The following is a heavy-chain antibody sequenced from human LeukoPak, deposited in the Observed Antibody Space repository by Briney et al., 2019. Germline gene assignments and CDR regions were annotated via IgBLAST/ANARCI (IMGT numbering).Heavy chain of an antibody. CDR3: AKSTTVTQRGYFDY. D-gene: IGHD4-17*01. CDR2: TRYDGNNK. J-gene: IGHJ4*02. Sequence: GSLRLSCAASGFSFSSYGMHWVRQAPGKGLEWVAFTRYDGNNKYYADSVKGRFTISRDNSKNTLYLQMNSLRAEDTAVYYCAKSTTVTQRGYFDYWGQGTLVTVSS. V-gene: IGHV3-30*02. CDR1: GFSFSSYG.